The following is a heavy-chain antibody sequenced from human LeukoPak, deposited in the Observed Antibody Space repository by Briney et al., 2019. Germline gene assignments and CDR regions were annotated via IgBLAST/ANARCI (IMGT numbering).Heavy chain of an antibody. Sequence: GGSLRLSCAASGFTFSRYGMHWVRQAPGKGLEWVAVIWYDGSNEDYADSVKGRFTISRDNSKNTLYLQMNSLRAEDTAVYYCAREPYYASGSYYPIWGQGTLITVPS. D-gene: IGHD3-10*01. CDR2: IWYDGSNE. V-gene: IGHV3-33*01. J-gene: IGHJ3*02. CDR1: GFTFSRYG. CDR3: AREPYYASGSYYPI.